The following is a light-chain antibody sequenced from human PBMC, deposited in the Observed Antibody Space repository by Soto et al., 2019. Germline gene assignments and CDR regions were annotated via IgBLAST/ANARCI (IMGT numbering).Light chain of an antibody. CDR3: SSYAGSNNFV. V-gene: IGLV2-8*01. Sequence: QSVLNQPPSASGSPGQSVTISCTGTSRDVGGYNYVSSYQQHPGKAPKLMIYEVSKRPSGVPDRFSGSKSGNTASLTVSGLQAEDEADYYCSSYAGSNNFVFGTGTKVTVL. J-gene: IGLJ1*01. CDR1: SRDVGGYNY. CDR2: EVS.